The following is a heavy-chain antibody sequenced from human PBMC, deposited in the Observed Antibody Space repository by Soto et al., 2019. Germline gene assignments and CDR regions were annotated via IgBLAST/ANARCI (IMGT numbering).Heavy chain of an antibody. V-gene: IGHV1-69*08. D-gene: IGHD2-15*01. CDR2: IIPILGIA. CDR3: ARDDCSGGSCYDDFDY. J-gene: IGHJ4*02. Sequence: QVQLVQSGAEVKKPGSSVKVSCKASGGTFSSYTISWVRQAPGQGLEWMGRIIPILGIANYAQKFQGRVTITADKSTSTDYMELSSLRSEDTAVYYCARDDCSGGSCYDDFDYWGQGTLVTVSS. CDR1: GGTFSSYT.